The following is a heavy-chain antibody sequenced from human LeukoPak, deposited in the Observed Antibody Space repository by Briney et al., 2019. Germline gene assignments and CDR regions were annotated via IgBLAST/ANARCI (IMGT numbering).Heavy chain of an antibody. V-gene: IGHV1-8*01. D-gene: IGHD4-4*01. Sequence: ASVKVSCKASGYTFTSYDTNWVRQAPGQGLEWMGWMNPNSDNTGYAQKFQGRVTMTRSTSISTAYMELSSLRSGDTAVYYCARGPRMTTGALRYGMDVWGQGTTVTISS. CDR2: MNPNSDNT. CDR1: GYTFTSYD. J-gene: IGHJ6*02. CDR3: ARGPRMTTGALRYGMDV.